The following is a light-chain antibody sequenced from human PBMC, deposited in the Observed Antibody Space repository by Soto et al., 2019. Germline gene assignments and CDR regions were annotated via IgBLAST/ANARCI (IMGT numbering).Light chain of an antibody. CDR1: QSISSW. V-gene: IGKV1-5*03. CDR2: KAS. CDR3: QQYNSYWT. Sequence: IQMTQFPSTLAATVGDRVTITCRASQSISSWLAWYQQKPEKAPKLLIYKASSLESGAPSRFSGSGSGAEFTLTISSLQPDDFATYYCQQYNSYWTFGQGTKVVI. J-gene: IGKJ1*01.